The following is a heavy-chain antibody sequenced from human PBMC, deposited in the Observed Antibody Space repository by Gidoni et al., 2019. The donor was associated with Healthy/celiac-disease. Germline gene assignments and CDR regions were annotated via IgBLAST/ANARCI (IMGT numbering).Heavy chain of an antibody. Sequence: EVQLVESGVGLVPPGRSLRLSCTASGFTFGDNAMSWFRQAPGKGLEWVGFIRSKAYGGTTEYAASVKGRFTISRDDSKSIAYLQMNSLKTEDTAVYYCTRESGGWYHFWGQGTLVTVSS. CDR3: TRESGGWYHF. J-gene: IGHJ4*02. D-gene: IGHD6-19*01. CDR2: IRSKAYGGTT. V-gene: IGHV3-49*03. CDR1: GFTFGDNA.